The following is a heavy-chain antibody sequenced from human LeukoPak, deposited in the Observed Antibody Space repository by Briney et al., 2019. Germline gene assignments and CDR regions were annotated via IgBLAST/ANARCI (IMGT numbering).Heavy chain of an antibody. CDR2: INHSGST. V-gene: IGHV4-34*01. CDR1: GGSFSGYY. Sequence: PSETLSLTCAVYGGSFSGYYWSWIRQPPGKGLEWIGEINHSGSTNYNPSLKSRVTISVDTSKNQFSLKLSSVTAADTAVYYCAGRWNNWGQGTLVTVSS. CDR3: AGRWNN. J-gene: IGHJ4*02. D-gene: IGHD1/OR15-1a*01.